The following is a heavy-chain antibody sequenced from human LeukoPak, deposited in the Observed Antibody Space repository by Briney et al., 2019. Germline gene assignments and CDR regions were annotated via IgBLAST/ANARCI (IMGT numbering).Heavy chain of an antibody. D-gene: IGHD6-19*01. J-gene: IGHJ4*02. CDR2: IYSGGST. Sequence: GGSLRLSCAASEFSVGSNYMTWVRQAPGKGLEWVSLIYSGGSTYYADSVKGRFTISRNNSKNTLYLQMNSLRAEDTAVYYCARPVAGTFGPMDDWGQGTLVTVSS. CDR1: EFSVGSNY. V-gene: IGHV3-66*01. CDR3: ARPVAGTFGPMDD.